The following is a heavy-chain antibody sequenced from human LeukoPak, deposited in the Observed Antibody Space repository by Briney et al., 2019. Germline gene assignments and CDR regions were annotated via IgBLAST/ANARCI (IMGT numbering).Heavy chain of an antibody. D-gene: IGHD4-17*01. V-gene: IGHV3-23*01. Sequence: GGSLRLSCAASGFTFSSYAMSWVRQAPGKGLEWVSAISGSGGSTYYADSVRGRFTISRDNSKNTLYPQMNSLRAEDTAVYYCAKQGDYGIAFDYWGQGTLVTVSS. CDR1: GFTFSSYA. J-gene: IGHJ4*02. CDR3: AKQGDYGIAFDY. CDR2: ISGSGGST.